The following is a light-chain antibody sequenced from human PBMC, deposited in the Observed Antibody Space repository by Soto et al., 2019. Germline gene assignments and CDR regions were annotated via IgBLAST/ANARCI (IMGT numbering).Light chain of an antibody. CDR1: RGVGSR. J-gene: IGKJ2*01. CDR3: QHSFGTPPYT. CDR2: DAT. Sequence: DIQVTQSPSSLTASIGERVTITCRASRGVGSRLNWYQQKPGKAPALLIYDATDLQTGVPSRFRGRGSGTDFTLTITSLQPEDVATYYCQHSFGTPPYTFGQGTRL. V-gene: IGKV1-39*01.